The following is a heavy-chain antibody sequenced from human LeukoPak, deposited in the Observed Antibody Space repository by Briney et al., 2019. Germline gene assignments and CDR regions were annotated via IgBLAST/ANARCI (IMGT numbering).Heavy chain of an antibody. CDR3: ARGRGPLSYYYHYYMDV. J-gene: IGHJ6*03. D-gene: IGHD3-10*01. CDR1: GGSFSGYY. V-gene: IGHV4-34*01. CDR2: INHSGST. Sequence: SETLSLTCAVYGGSFSGYYWSWIRQPPGKGLEWIGEINHSGSTNYNPSLKSRVTISVDTSKNQFSLKLSSVTAADTAVYYCARGRGPLSYYYHYYMDVWGKGTTVTVS.